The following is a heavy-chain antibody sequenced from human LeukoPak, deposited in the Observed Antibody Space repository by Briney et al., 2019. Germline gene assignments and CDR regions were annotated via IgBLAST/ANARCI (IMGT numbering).Heavy chain of an antibody. J-gene: IGHJ4*02. CDR2: MNPNSGNT. V-gene: IGHV1-8*02. CDR3: ARGSPNTAMAQTGDFDY. D-gene: IGHD5-18*01. Sequence: ASVKVSCKASGYTFTGYYMHWVRQAPGQGLDWMGWMNPNSGNTGYAQKFQGRVTMTRNTSISTAYMELSSLRSEDTAVYYCARGSPNTAMAQTGDFDYWGQGTLVTVSS. CDR1: GYTFTGYY.